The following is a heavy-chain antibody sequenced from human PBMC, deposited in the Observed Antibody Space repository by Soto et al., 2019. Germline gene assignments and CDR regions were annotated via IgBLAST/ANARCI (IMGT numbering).Heavy chain of an antibody. CDR1: GGTFSSYA. J-gene: IGHJ6*02. Sequence: QVQLVQSGAEVKKPGSSVKVSCKASGGTFSSYAISWVRQAPGQGLEWMGGIIPIFGTANYAQKFQGRVTITADESTSTAYMELSSLRSEDTAVYYCARDGGRYCSSTSCQLRGMDVWGQGTTVTVSS. CDR3: ARDGGRYCSSTSCQLRGMDV. D-gene: IGHD2-2*01. V-gene: IGHV1-69*01. CDR2: IIPIFGTA.